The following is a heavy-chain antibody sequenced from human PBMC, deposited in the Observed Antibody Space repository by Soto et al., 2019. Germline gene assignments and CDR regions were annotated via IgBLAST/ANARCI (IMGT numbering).Heavy chain of an antibody. Sequence: PSETLSLTCAVYGGSFSGYYWSWIRQPPEKGLEWIGEINHSGSTNYNPSLKSRVTISVDTSKNQFSLKLSSVTATDTAVYYCARAKRDKVVITNYFDYWGQGTLVTVS. CDR2: INHSGST. D-gene: IGHD3-22*01. J-gene: IGHJ4*02. CDR3: ARAKRDKVVITNYFDY. CDR1: GGSFSGYY. V-gene: IGHV4-34*01.